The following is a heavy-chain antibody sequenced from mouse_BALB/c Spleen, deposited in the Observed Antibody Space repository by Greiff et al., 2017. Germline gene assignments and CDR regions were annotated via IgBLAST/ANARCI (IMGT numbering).Heavy chain of an antibody. CDR3: ARSPDSSDSPYAMDY. Sequence: VQLKESGPGLVKPSQSLSLTCTVTGYSITSDYAWNWIRQFPGNKLEWMGYISYSGSTSYNPSLKSRISITRDTSKNQFFLQLNSVTTEDTATYYCARSPDSSDSPYAMDYWGQGTSVTVSS. CDR2: ISYSGST. V-gene: IGHV3-2*02. D-gene: IGHD3-2*01. CDR1: GYSITSDYA. J-gene: IGHJ4*01.